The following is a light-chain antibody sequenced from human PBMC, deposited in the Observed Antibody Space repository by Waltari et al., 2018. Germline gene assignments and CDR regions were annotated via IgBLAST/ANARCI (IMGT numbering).Light chain of an antibody. V-gene: IGKV3-11*01. CDR3: QQRANWPPLT. CDR1: QTVYNF. J-gene: IGKJ4*01. CDR2: EAS. Sequence: EVVLTQSPATLSLSPGERATLSCRASQTVYNFLAWYQQKPGQAPRLIINEASQRATGIPARFSGSGSGTDFTLTINNLEPEDVGVYYCQQRANWPPLTFGGGTKVEIK.